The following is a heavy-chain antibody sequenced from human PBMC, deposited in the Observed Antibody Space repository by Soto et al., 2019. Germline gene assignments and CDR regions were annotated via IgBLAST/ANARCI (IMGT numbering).Heavy chain of an antibody. CDR2: ISAYNGNT. CDR1: GYTFTSYG. D-gene: IGHD1-26*01. Sequence: ASVKVSCQASGYTFTSYGISWVRQAPGQGLEWMGWISAYNGNTNYAQKLQGRVTMTTDTSTSTAYMELRSLRSDDTAVYYCARTIVGATIDGMDVWGQGTTVTVSS. CDR3: ARTIVGATIDGMDV. J-gene: IGHJ6*02. V-gene: IGHV1-18*01.